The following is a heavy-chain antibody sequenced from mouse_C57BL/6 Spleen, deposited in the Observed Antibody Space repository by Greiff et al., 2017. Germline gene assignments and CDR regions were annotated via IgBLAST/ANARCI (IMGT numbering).Heavy chain of an antibody. Sequence: VQLQQSGAELVKPGASVKISCKASGYAFSSYWMNWVKQRPGKGLEWIGQIYPGDGDTNYNGKFKGKATLTADKSSSTAYMQLSSLTSEDSAVXFCARRGYDYDVGYFDYWGQGTTLTVSS. CDR3: ARRGYDYDVGYFDY. CDR2: IYPGDGDT. V-gene: IGHV1-80*01. D-gene: IGHD2-4*01. J-gene: IGHJ2*01. CDR1: GYAFSSYW.